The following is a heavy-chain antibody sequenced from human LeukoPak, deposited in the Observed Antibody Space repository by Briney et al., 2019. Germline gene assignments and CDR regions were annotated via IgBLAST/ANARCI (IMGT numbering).Heavy chain of an antibody. J-gene: IGHJ3*02. Sequence: PSETLSLTCTVSGGSISSYYWSWIRQPPGKGLEWRGRIYTSGSTNYNPSLKSRVTMSVDTSKNQLSLKLSSVTAADTAVYYCARHRSYYGEDAFDIWGQGTMVTVSS. CDR2: IYTSGST. V-gene: IGHV4-4*07. D-gene: IGHD1-26*01. CDR1: GGSISSYY. CDR3: ARHRSYYGEDAFDI.